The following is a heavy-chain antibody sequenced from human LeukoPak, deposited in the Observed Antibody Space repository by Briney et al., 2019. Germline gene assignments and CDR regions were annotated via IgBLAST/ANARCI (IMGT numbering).Heavy chain of an antibody. J-gene: IGHJ4*02. D-gene: IGHD2-15*01. CDR2: MYSGGST. CDR3: ASHDSYCSGGSCYFS. CDR1: GFTFSSYG. V-gene: IGHV3-NL1*01. Sequence: GRSLRLSCAASGFTFSSYGMHWVRQAPGKGLDWISVMYSGGSTDYADSVKGRFTISRDNSKNTLYLQMNSLRAEDTAVYYCASHDSYCSGGSCYFSWGQGTLVTVSS.